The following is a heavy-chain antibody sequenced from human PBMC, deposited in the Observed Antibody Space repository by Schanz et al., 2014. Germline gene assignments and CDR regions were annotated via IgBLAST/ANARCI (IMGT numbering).Heavy chain of an antibody. Sequence: DVQLVESGGGLVQSGGSLRLSCAVSGFSVSTNYMSWVRQAPGKGLEWVSSIYINSGSTNYADSVKGRFIISRDSSKNTLFLQMNSLRAEDTAVYFCARDEGRDGYNLAFDVWGQGTLVTVSS. CDR3: ARDEGRDGYNLAFDV. V-gene: IGHV3-53*01. J-gene: IGHJ3*01. D-gene: IGHD5-12*01. CDR1: GFSVSTNY. CDR2: IYINSGST.